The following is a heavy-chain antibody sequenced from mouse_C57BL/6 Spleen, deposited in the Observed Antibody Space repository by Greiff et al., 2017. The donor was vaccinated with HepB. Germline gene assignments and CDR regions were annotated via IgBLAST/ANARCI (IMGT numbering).Heavy chain of an antibody. V-gene: IGHV5-12*01. CDR3: ARRYSNYGYYAMDY. CDR2: ISNGGGST. J-gene: IGHJ4*01. Sequence: VESGGGLVQPGGSLKLSCAASGFTFSDYYMYWVRQTPEKRLEWVAYISNGGGSTYYPDTVKGRFTISRDNAKNTLYLQMSRLKSEDTAMYYCARRYSNYGYYAMDYWGQGTSVTVSS. CDR1: GFTFSDYY. D-gene: IGHD2-5*01.